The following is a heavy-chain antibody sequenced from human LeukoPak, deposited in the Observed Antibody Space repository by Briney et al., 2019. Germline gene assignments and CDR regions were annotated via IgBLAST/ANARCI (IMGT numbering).Heavy chain of an antibody. CDR3: ARDRYCSGGYCYSRADY. CDR2: ISYDGSNK. V-gene: IGHV3-30*03. D-gene: IGHD2-15*01. CDR1: GFTFSSYG. Sequence: GGSLRLSCAASGFTFSSYGMHWVRQAPGKGLEWVAVISYDGSNKYYADSVKGRFTISRDNSKNTLYLQMNSLRAEDTAVCYCARDRYCSGGYCYSRADYWGQGTLVTVSS. J-gene: IGHJ4*02.